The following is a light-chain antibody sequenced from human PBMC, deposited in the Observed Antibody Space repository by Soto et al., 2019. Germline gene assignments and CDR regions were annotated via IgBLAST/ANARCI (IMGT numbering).Light chain of an antibody. J-gene: IGKJ4*01. CDR2: DAS. V-gene: IGKV3-11*01. Sequence: EIVLTQSPATLSLSPGEXATLSCRASQSVSRHLAWYQQKPGQAPRLLIYDASNRATGIPARFSGSGSGTDFTLTISSLEPEDFAVYYCQQRNNWPPVTFGGGTKVDIK. CDR1: QSVSRH. CDR3: QQRNNWPPVT.